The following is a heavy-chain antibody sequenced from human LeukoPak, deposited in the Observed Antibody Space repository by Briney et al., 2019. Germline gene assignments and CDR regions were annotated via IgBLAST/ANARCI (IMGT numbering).Heavy chain of an antibody. CDR2: IYTSGST. CDR3: AREPPYCSGGSCYFFYWFDP. Sequence: PSETLSLTCTVSGGSISSYYWSWIRQPAGKGLEWIGRIYTSGSTNYNPSLKSRVTMSVDTSKNQFSLKLSSVTAADTAVYYCAREPPYCSGGSCYFFYWFDPWGQGTLVTVSS. V-gene: IGHV4-4*07. J-gene: IGHJ5*02. D-gene: IGHD2-15*01. CDR1: GGSISSYY.